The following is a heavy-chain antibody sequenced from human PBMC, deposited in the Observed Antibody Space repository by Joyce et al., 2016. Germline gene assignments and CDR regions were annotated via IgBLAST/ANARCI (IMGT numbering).Heavy chain of an antibody. CDR2: IRRDGSNP. D-gene: IGHD6-19*01. CDR3: ASQTGYNSA. J-gene: IGHJ4*02. V-gene: IGHV3-74*01. CDR1: GLTFSNNW. Sequence: EVRLVESGGGLVQPGGSLRLSCADSGLTFSNNWMQWVRQVPGKGRVWVARIRRDGSNPRYADSVQGRFTISKDNAKNTLYLQMISLRVEDTAVYYCASQTGYNSAWGQGTLVTVSS.